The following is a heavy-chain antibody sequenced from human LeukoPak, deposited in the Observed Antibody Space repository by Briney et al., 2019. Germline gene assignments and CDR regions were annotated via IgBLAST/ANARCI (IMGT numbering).Heavy chain of an antibody. D-gene: IGHD5-18*01. Sequence: GGSLRLSCAASGFTFSSYWVSWVRQAPGKGLEWVANIKQDGSEKYYVDSVKGRFTFSRDNAKNSLYLQMNSLRAEDTAVYYCAREETAMVPRGDIWGQGTMVTVSS. CDR2: IKQDGSEK. CDR3: AREETAMVPRGDI. CDR1: GFTFSSYW. V-gene: IGHV3-7*01. J-gene: IGHJ3*02.